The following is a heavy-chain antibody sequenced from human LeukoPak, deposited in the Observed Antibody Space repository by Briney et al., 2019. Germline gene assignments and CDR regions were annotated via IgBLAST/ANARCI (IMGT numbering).Heavy chain of an antibody. CDR2: INHSGST. V-gene: IGHV4-34*01. D-gene: IGHD2-15*01. Sequence: KSSETLSLTCAVYGGSFSGYYWSWIRQPPGKGLEWIGEINHSGSTNYNPSLKSRVTISVDTSKNQFSLKLSSVTAADTAVYYCASRGGGYCSGGSCYGIDGSLKNWGQGTLVTVSS. CDR3: ASRGGGYCSGGSCYGIDGSLKN. CDR1: GGSFSGYY. J-gene: IGHJ4*02.